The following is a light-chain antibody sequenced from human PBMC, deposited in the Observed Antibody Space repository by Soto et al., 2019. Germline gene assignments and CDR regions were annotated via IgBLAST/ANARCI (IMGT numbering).Light chain of an antibody. CDR3: LLSYSGAWV. CDR2: DTN. J-gene: IGLJ3*02. V-gene: IGLV7-46*01. CDR1: TGAVTSRHY. Sequence: QAVVTREPSLTVSPGGTVTLTCGSSTGAVTSRHYPYWFQQKPGQAPRTLIYDTNNKHSWTPARFSGSLLGGKAALTLSGAQPEDEAEYYCLLSYSGAWVFGGGTKLTVL.